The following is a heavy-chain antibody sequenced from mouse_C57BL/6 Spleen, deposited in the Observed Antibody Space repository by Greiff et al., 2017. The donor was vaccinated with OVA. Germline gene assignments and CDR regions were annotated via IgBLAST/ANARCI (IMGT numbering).Heavy chain of an antibody. J-gene: IGHJ1*03. CDR1: GYAFSSSW. V-gene: IGHV1-82*01. CDR2: IYPGDGDT. CDR3: AGEPCYSNYAWCFDV. Sequence: VQLQQSGPELVKPGASVKISCKASGYAFSSSWMTWVKQRPGKGLEWIGRIYPGDGDTNYNGKFKGKATLTADKSSSTAYMHLSSLTSEDSAVYVCAGEPCYSNYAWCFDVWGTGTTVTVSA. D-gene: IGHD2-5*01.